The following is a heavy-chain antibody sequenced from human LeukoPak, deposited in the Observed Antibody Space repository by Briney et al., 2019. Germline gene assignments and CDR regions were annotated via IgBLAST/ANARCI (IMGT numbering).Heavy chain of an antibody. D-gene: IGHD3-10*01. V-gene: IGHV3-23*01. CDR2: ISGSGGST. Sequence: QTSETLSLTCAVYGGSFSGYYWSWVRQAPGKGLEWVSAISGSGGSTYYADSVKGRFTISRDNSKNTLYLQMNSLRAEDTAVYYCAKSCRDRGVIIYFDYWGQGTLVTVSS. CDR3: AKSCRDRGVIIYFDY. J-gene: IGHJ4*02. CDR1: GGSFSGYY.